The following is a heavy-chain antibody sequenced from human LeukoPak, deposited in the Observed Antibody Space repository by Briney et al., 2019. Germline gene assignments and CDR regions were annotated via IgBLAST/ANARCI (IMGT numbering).Heavy chain of an antibody. D-gene: IGHD3-9*01. Sequence: SETLSLTCAVYGGSFSGYYWSWIRQPPGKGLEWIGEINHSGSTNYNPSLKSRVTISVDTSKNQFSLKLSSVTAADTAVYYCARDINLHVLRYFDWAQRGASDIWGQGTMVTVSS. J-gene: IGHJ3*02. CDR3: ARDINLHVLRYFDWAQRGASDI. V-gene: IGHV4-34*01. CDR2: INHSGST. CDR1: GGSFSGYY.